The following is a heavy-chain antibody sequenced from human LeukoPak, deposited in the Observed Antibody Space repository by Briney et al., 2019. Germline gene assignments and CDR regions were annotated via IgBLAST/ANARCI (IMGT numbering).Heavy chain of an antibody. CDR1: GYTFTSYD. CDR3: ARGDSRGWYLGYYYYYMDV. J-gene: IGHJ6*03. CDR2: MNPHSGNT. D-gene: IGHD6-19*01. Sequence: ASVKVSCKASGYTFTSYDINWVRQATGQGLEWMGWMNPHSGNTGYAQKFQGRVTMTRNTSISTAYMELSSLRSEDTAVYYCARGDSRGWYLGYYYYYMDVWGKGTTVTVSS. V-gene: IGHV1-8*01.